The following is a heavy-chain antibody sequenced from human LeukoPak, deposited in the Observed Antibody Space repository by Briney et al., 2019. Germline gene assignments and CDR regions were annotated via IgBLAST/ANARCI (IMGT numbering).Heavy chain of an antibody. CDR1: GYTFTSYY. CDR2: INPSGGST. Sequence: ASVKVPCKASGYTFTSYYMHWVRQAPGQGLEWMGIINPSGGSTSYAQKFQGRVTMTRDTSTSTVYMELSSLRSEDTAVYYCARDGGYYYDSSGYYYVYWGQGTLVTVSS. V-gene: IGHV1-46*01. CDR3: ARDGGYYYDSSGYYYVY. J-gene: IGHJ4*02. D-gene: IGHD3-22*01.